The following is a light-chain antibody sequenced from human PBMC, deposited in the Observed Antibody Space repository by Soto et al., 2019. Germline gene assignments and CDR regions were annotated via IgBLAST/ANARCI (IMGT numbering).Light chain of an antibody. CDR1: SSDVGGYDY. CDR2: AVS. J-gene: IGLJ2*01. Sequence: QFALTQPRSVSGSPGQSVTISCTGTSSDVGGYDYVSWYQQHPGKAPKLMIYAVSKRPSGVPDRFSGSKSGNTASLTISWLQAEDEADYYCCSYAGSYTWVFGGGTKLTVL. V-gene: IGLV2-11*01. CDR3: CSYAGSYTWV.